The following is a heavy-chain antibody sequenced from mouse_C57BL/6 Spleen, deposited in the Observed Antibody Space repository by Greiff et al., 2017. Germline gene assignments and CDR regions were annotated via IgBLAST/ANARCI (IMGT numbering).Heavy chain of an antibody. CDR2: IDPSDSYT. Sequence: VQLQQPGAELVMPGASVKLSCKASGYTFTSYWMHWVKQRPGQGLEWIGEIDPSDSYTNYNQKFKGKSTLTVDKSSSTAYMQLSSLTSEDSAVYYCASNSLYYDGAMDYWGQGTSVTVSS. CDR1: GYTFTSYW. J-gene: IGHJ4*01. CDR3: ASNSLYYDGAMDY. V-gene: IGHV1-69*01. D-gene: IGHD2-4*01.